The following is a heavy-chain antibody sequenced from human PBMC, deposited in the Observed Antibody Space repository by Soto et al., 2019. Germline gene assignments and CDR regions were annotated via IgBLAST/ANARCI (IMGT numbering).Heavy chain of an antibody. CDR2: IYYSGST. D-gene: IGHD3-10*01. V-gene: IGHV4-59*01. CDR1: GGSISSYY. CDR3: ASHMVRGVIDGRGAFDI. Sequence: PSETLSLTCTVSGGSISSYYWSWIRQPPGKGLEWIGYIYYSGSTNYNPSLKSRVTISVDTSKNQFSLKLSSVTAADTAVYYCASHMVRGVIDGRGAFDIWGQGTMVTVSS. J-gene: IGHJ3*02.